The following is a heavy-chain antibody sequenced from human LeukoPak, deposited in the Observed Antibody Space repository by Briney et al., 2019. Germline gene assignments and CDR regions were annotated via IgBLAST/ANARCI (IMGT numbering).Heavy chain of an antibody. CDR1: GFTFSSHW. V-gene: IGHV3-74*01. CDR3: VRDRPHSWFDP. Sequence: GGSLRLSCAASGFTFSSHWMHWVRQVPGKGLVWVSRINEDGSDIVYADSVKGRFTVSRDNTKNMVYLQMNGLRDEDTALYYCVRDRPHSWFDPWGQGTLVTVSS. J-gene: IGHJ5*02. CDR2: INEDGSDI.